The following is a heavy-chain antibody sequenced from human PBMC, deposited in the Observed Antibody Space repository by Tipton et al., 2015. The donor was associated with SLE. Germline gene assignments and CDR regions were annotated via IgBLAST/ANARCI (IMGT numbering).Heavy chain of an antibody. CDR2: IYSGGST. J-gene: IGHJ5*02. CDR1: GFTVSSNY. Sequence: SLRLSCAASGFTVSSNYMSWVRQAPGKGLEWVSVIYSGGSTYYADSVKGRFTISRDNSKNTLYLQMNSLRAEDTAVYYCALSSGVTTGWFDPWGQGTLVTVSS. D-gene: IGHD4-17*01. CDR3: ALSSGVTTGWFDP. V-gene: IGHV3-53*01.